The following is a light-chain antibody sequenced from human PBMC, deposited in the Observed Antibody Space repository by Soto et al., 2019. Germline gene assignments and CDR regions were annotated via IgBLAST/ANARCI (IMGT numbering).Light chain of an antibody. CDR1: SSDIAIYNY. CDR2: QVT. V-gene: IGLV2-14*01. Sequence: QSALTQPASVSGSPGQSITISCTGTSSDIAIYNYVSWYQQQPGKAPKLMIYQVTNRPSGVSNRFSGSRSGNTASLTISGLQAEDEADYYCSSYTDRSNYVFGTGTKLTVL. CDR3: SSYTDRSNYV. J-gene: IGLJ1*01.